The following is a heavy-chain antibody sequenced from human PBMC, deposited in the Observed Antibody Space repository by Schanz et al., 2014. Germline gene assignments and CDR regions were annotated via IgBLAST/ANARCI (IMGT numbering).Heavy chain of an antibody. V-gene: IGHV1-3*01. CDR1: GYSFTPFP. D-gene: IGHD4-17*01. CDR2: INAGTGNT. Sequence: QVQLVQSGAEVKKPGASVKVSCKASGYSFTPFPIHWVRQAPGQRLEWMGWINAGTGNTEYSQKFQGRVTMTRNTSISTAYMELSSLRSEDTAVYYCARGYGDSPTDFWGQGTLVTVSS. J-gene: IGHJ4*02. CDR3: ARGYGDSPTDF.